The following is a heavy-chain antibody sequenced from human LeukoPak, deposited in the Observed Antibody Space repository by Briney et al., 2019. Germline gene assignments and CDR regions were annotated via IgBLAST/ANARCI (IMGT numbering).Heavy chain of an antibody. CDR1: GGSISSYY. Sequence: SETLSLTCTVSGGSISSYYWSWIRQPAGKGLEWIGRIYTIGSSNYNPSLKSRVTMSVDTSKNQFSLKLSSVTAADTAVYYCARTSGVDSSGWYRDYNWFDPWGQGALVTVSS. D-gene: IGHD6-19*01. CDR3: ARTSGVDSSGWYRDYNWFDP. V-gene: IGHV4-4*07. J-gene: IGHJ5*02. CDR2: IYTIGSS.